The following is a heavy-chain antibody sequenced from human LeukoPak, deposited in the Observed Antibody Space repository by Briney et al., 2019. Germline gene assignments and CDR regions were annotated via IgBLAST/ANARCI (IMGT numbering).Heavy chain of an antibody. D-gene: IGHD3-10*01. V-gene: IGHV4-34*01. CDR3: ASRQLYYYGSGRRDY. CDR2: INHSGST. CDR1: GGSFSGYY. J-gene: IGHJ4*02. Sequence: SETLSLTCAVYGGSFSGYYWSWIRQPPVKGLEWIGEINHSGSTNYNPSLKSRVTISVDTSKNQFSLKLSSVTAADTAVYYCASRQLYYYGSGRRDYWGQGTLVTVSS.